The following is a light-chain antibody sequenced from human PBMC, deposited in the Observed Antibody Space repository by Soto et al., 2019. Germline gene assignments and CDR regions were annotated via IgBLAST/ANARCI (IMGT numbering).Light chain of an antibody. J-gene: IGLJ1*01. CDR3: CSYAGSSYV. CDR1: SGDVGSYNL. V-gene: IGLV2-23*01. Sequence: QSVLTQPASVSGSPGQSITISCTGTSGDVGSYNLVSWYQQHPGKAPKLMIYEGSKRPSGVSNRFSGSKSGNTASLTISGLQAEDEADYYCCSYAGSSYVFGTGTKGTVL. CDR2: EGS.